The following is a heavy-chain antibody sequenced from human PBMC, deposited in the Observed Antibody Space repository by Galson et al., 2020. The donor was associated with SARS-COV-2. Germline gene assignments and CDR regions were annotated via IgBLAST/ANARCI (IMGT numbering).Heavy chain of an antibody. CDR1: GGSITPYY. Sequence: KASETLSLTCTVPGGSITPYYWSWLRQPPGKGLEWIGSIYYSGSTNYNPSLQSRLTISMDRSKNQFSLKLNSVTAADTAVYYCARFRGGFDIWGQGTTVSVSS. V-gene: IGHV4-59*08. J-gene: IGHJ3*02. CDR3: ARFRGGFDI. CDR2: IYYSGST. D-gene: IGHD3-10*01.